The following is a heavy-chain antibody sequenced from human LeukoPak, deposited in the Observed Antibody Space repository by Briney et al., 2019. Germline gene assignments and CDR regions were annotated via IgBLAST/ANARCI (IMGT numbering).Heavy chain of an antibody. CDR3: ARGAALLRFLEWRGYYFDY. V-gene: IGHV3-7*01. D-gene: IGHD3-3*01. CDR2: IKQDGSEK. CDR1: GFTFSSYW. J-gene: IGHJ4*02. Sequence: GGSLRLSCAASGFTFSSYWMSWVRQAPGKGLEWVANIKQDGSEKYYVDSVKGRFTISRDNAKNSLYLQMNSLRAEDTAVYYCARGAALLRFLEWRGYYFDYWGQETLVTVSS.